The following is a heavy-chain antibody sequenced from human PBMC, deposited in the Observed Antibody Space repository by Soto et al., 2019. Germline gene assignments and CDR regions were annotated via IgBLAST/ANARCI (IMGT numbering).Heavy chain of an antibody. D-gene: IGHD1-26*01. V-gene: IGHV3-23*01. CDR3: ARRGSGSYYDY. CDR2: ISGSGDST. J-gene: IGHJ4*02. Sequence: EVQLLESGGGLVQPGGSLRLSCAASGFTFSNYAMNWVRQAAGKGLEWVSVISGSGDSTYYADSVKGRFTISRDNSKNTLYLQMNSLRAEDTAIYYCARRGSGSYYDYWGQGTLVTVSS. CDR1: GFTFSNYA.